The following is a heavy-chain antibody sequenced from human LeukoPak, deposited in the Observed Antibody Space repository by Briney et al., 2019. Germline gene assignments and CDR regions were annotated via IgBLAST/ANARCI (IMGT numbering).Heavy chain of an antibody. V-gene: IGHV1-46*01. CDR3: AVQIGYCSGGSCYRFDP. J-gene: IGHJ5*02. CDR1: GYTFTSYH. CDR2: INPSGGTT. D-gene: IGHD2-15*01. Sequence: GASVKVSCKASGYTFTSYHMHWVRQAPGQGLEWMGIINPSGGTTNYAQKFQGRVTMTRNTSISTAYMELSSLRSEDTAVYYCAVQIGYCSGGSCYRFDPWGQGTLVTVSS.